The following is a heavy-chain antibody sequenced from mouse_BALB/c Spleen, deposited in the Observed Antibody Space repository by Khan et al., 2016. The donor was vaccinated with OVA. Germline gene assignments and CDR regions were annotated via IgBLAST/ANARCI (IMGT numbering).Heavy chain of an antibody. CDR3: ARDPQFITTVVYAMDY. V-gene: IGHV2-9*02. CDR2: IWAGAST. CDR1: GFSLTSYG. Sequence: QVQLKESGPGLVAPSQSLSITCTVSGFSLTSYGLHWVRQPPGKGLEWLGVIWAGASTNYTSALMSRLSISKDNSKSQVFLKMNSLQTDDTAMYYCARDPQFITTVVYAMDYGGQGTSVTVSS. J-gene: IGHJ4*01. D-gene: IGHD1-2*01.